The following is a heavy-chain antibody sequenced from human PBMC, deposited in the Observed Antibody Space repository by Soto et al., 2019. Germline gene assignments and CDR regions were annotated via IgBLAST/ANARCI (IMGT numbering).Heavy chain of an antibody. V-gene: IGHV3-49*02. J-gene: IGHJ5*01. CDR2: IRNRGYHGTT. CDR3: TTWSTLDHLLTS. Sequence: SLGISCSVSSFRWGSYDLSWVRQAPGQGLEGLGVIRNRGYHGTTEYAPSEEGRFTISRDDSKDIGYLHRTSLQTDDTGDYFCTTWSTLDHLLTSWGEG. D-gene: IGHD2-8*02. CDR1: SFRWGSYD.